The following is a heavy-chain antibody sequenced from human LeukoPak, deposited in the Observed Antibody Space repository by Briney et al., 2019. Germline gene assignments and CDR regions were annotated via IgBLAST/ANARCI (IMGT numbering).Heavy chain of an antibody. CDR3: ARYDYGRSGFDY. V-gene: IGHV3-66*01. D-gene: IGHD5-12*01. J-gene: IGHJ4*02. CDR2: IYSGGTT. CDR1: GFTVSTNY. Sequence: GGSLRLSCAASGFTVSTNYMTWVRQAPGKGLEWVSVIYSGGTTYYADSVKGRFSISRDNSKNTLYLQMNSLRAEDTAVYYCARYDYGRSGFDYWGQGALVTVSS.